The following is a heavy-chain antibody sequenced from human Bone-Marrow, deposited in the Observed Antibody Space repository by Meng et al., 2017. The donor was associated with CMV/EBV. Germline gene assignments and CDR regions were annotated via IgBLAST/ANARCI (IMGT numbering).Heavy chain of an antibody. D-gene: IGHD3-16*01. Sequence: GESLKISCAASGFTFSRYNMHWVRQAPGKGLEWVSSISSGSYNIDYADSVKGRFTISRDNAKNSLFLQMNSLRAEDTAVYYCARLGGGNYYYYAMDVWGKGPTVTGSS. CDR2: ISSGSYNI. J-gene: IGHJ6*04. CDR3: ARLGGGNYYYYAMDV. V-gene: IGHV3-21*06. CDR1: GFTFSRYN.